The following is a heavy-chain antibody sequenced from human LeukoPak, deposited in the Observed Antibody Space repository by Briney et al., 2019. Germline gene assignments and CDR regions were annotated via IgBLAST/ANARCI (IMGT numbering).Heavy chain of an antibody. V-gene: IGHV1-8*01. D-gene: IGHD6-13*01. CDR3: ARSSQLVLGGFDY. CDR2: MNPNSGNT. Sequence: ASVKVSCKASGYTFTSYDINWVRQATGQGLEWMGWMNPNSGNTGYAQKFQGRVTTTRNTSISTAYMELSSLRSEDTAVYYCARSSQLVLGGFDYWGQGTLVTVSS. J-gene: IGHJ4*02. CDR1: GYTFTSYD.